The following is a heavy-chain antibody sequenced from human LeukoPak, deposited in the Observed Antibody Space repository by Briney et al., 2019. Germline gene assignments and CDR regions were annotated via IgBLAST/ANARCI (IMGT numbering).Heavy chain of an antibody. CDR3: ASLWSTYCRGGSCPPQPNY. Sequence: PSETLSLTCTVSGGSISSSAYHWGWIRQPPGKGLEWIGSIHNSGSTYYNPSLNSRFTISVGPSKNPFPLKLNSGTAADTDLYYCASLWSTYCRGGSCPPQPNYWGQGTLVTVSS. V-gene: IGHV4-39*01. CDR2: IHNSGST. J-gene: IGHJ4*02. D-gene: IGHD2-15*01. CDR1: GGSISSSAYH.